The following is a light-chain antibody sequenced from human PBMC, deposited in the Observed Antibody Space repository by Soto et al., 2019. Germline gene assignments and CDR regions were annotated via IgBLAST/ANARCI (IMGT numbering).Light chain of an antibody. CDR2: GAS. V-gene: IGKV3-20*01. CDR1: QSVSSSY. J-gene: IGKJ2*01. Sequence: EIVLTQSPGPLSLSPGERATLSCRASQSVSSSYLAWYQQKPGQAPRLLIYGASSRATGIPDRFSGSGSGTAFTLTISRLEPEDFAVYYCQQYGSSPDTFGQGTKLEIK. CDR3: QQYGSSPDT.